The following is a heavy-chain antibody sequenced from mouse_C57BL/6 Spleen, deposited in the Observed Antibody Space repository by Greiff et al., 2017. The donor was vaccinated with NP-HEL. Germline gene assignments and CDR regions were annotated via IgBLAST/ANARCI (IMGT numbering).Heavy chain of an antibody. Sequence: EVKLEESGPGLVKPSQSLSLTCSVTGYSITSGYYWNWIRQFPGNKLEWMGYISYDGSNNYNPSLKNRISITRDTSKNQFFLKLNSVTTEDTATYYCARGDYYYGSSYFDYWGQGTTLTVSS. D-gene: IGHD1-1*01. CDR1: GYSITSGYY. CDR3: ARGDYYYGSSYFDY. CDR2: ISYDGSN. V-gene: IGHV3-6*01. J-gene: IGHJ2*01.